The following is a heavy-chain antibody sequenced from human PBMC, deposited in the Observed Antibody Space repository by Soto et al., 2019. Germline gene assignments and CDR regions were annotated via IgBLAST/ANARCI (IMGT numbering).Heavy chain of an antibody. J-gene: IGHJ4*02. V-gene: IGHV3-23*01. CDR3: AKEPERGPY. CDR1: GFTFSSYA. CDR2: IGSGGNT. Sequence: GGSLRLSCAASGFTFSSYAMSWVRQAPGKGLEWVSGIGSGGNTYYVDSVKGRFTISRDNSKNTLYLQMNSLRAEDTAVYYCAKEPERGPYCGQGTLVTVSS. D-gene: IGHD1-1*01.